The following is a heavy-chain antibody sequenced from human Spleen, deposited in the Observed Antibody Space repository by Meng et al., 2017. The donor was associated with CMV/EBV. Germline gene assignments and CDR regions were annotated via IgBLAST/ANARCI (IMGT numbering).Heavy chain of an antibody. J-gene: IGHJ3*01. V-gene: IGHV3-53*01. CDR3: ARDSYGGGPAFDL. Sequence: SSFTFIITYLSCVRQSPGKGLEWVSFIYGGHCTYYTASVTGRFTISSDNSRNTLYLQMNSLRVEDSAVYYCARDSYGGGPAFDLWGQGTMVTVSS. D-gene: IGHD3-16*01. CDR1: SFTFIITY. CDR2: IYGGHCT.